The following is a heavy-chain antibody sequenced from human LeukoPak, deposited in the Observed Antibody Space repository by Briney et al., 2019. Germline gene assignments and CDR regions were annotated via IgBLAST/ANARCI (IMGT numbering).Heavy chain of an antibody. CDR2: ISWNSGSI. CDR3: AKDEVAVTGSVTTFDY. V-gene: IGHV3-9*01. Sequence: GRSLRLSCAASGFTFDDYAMHWVRQAPGKGLEWVSGISWNSGSIGYADSVKGRFTISRDNAKNTLYLQMNSLRVEDTAIYYCAKDEVAVTGSVTTFDYWGQGALVTVSS. CDR1: GFTFDDYA. J-gene: IGHJ4*02. D-gene: IGHD6-19*01.